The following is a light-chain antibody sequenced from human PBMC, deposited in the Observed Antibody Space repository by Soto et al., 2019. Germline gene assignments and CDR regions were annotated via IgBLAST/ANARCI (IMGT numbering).Light chain of an antibody. CDR3: SSYTDNKNIPYV. V-gene: IGLV2-14*01. J-gene: IGLJ1*01. Sequence: QSALTQPASVSGSLGQSISISCTGTTGDVGSYKYVSWYQQHPGKAPKLMIYEVTNRPSGVSNRFSGSKSGNTASLTISGLRAEDEADYFCSSYTDNKNIPYVFGTGTKLTVL. CDR1: TGDVGSYKY. CDR2: EVT.